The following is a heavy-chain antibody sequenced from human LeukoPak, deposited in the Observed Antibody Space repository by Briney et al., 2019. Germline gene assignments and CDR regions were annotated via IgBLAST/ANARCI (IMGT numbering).Heavy chain of an antibody. V-gene: IGHV4-59*08. CDR3: ARVMQLWQKVLRAFDI. CDR1: GGSISSYY. D-gene: IGHD5-18*01. Sequence: PSETLSLTCTVSGGSISSYYWSWIRQPPGKGLEWIGYIYYSGSTNYNPSLKSRVTISVDTSKNQFSLKLSSVTAADTAVYYCARVMQLWQKVLRAFDIWGQGTMVTVSS. J-gene: IGHJ3*02. CDR2: IYYSGST.